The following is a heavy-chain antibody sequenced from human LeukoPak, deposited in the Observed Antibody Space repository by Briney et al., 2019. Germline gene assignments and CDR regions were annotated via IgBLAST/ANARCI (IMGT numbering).Heavy chain of an antibody. CDR2: IYHSGST. J-gene: IGHJ4*02. CDR1: GYSISSGYY. V-gene: IGHV4-38-2*02. D-gene: IGHD6-13*01. CDR3: ARVLISSRAFDY. Sequence: SETLSLTCTVSGYSISSGYYWGWIRQPPGKGLEWIGSIYHSGSTYYNPSLKSRVTISVDTSKNQFSLKLSSVTAADTAVYYCARVLISSRAFDYWGQGTLVTVSS.